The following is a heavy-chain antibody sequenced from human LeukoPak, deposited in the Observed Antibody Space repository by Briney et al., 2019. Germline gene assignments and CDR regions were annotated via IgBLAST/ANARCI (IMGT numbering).Heavy chain of an antibody. V-gene: IGHV4-39*07. CDR1: GGSISDTNYF. Sequence: KPSETLSLTCLVSGGSISDTNYFWGWTRQPPGKGLEWIGNIYYSGSTRYNPSLSSRLTISVDTSKNQFSLRLSSVTAADTAVYNSAWFHFDYWGQGTLVTVSS. D-gene: IGHD3-10*01. CDR3: AWFHFDY. CDR2: IYYSGST. J-gene: IGHJ4*02.